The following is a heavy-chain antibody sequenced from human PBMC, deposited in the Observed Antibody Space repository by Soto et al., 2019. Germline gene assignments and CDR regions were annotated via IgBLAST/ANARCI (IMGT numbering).Heavy chain of an antibody. V-gene: IGHV1-69*02. CDR2: IIPILGIA. Sequence: QVQLVQSGAEVKKPGSSVKVSCKASGGTFSSYTISWVRQAPGQGLEWMGRIIPILGIANYAQKFQGRVTITADKSTRTASMELSSLRSDDTAVYYCARDLRYSGYENDAFDIWGQGTMVTVSS. CDR3: ARDLRYSGYENDAFDI. D-gene: IGHD5-12*01. CDR1: GGTFSSYT. J-gene: IGHJ3*02.